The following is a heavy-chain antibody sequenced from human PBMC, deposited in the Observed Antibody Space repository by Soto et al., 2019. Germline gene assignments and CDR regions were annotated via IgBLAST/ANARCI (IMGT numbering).Heavy chain of an antibody. Sequence: PSETLSLTCTVSSGSINSFYWSWIRQPAGKGLEWIGRIHSSGTTNYNPSLKSRVTMSVDTSKNQFSLKLTSVTAADTAVYYCVRERIIGTSYSDYWGQGILVTVSS. CDR3: VRERIIGTSYSDY. D-gene: IGHD1-7*01. V-gene: IGHV4-4*07. CDR1: SGSINSFY. CDR2: IHSSGTT. J-gene: IGHJ4*02.